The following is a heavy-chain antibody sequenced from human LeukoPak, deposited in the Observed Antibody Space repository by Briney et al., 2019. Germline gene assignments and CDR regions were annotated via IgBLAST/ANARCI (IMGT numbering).Heavy chain of an antibody. CDR1: GYTFTSYA. Sequence: ASVKVSCKASGYTFTSYAMNWVRQAPGQGLEWMGWINTNTGNPTYAQGFTGRFVFSLDTSVSTAYLQISSLKAEDTAVYYCARSDYDILTGYYNPYYYYGMDVWGQGTTVTVSS. V-gene: IGHV7-4-1*02. CDR2: INTNTGNP. D-gene: IGHD3-9*01. J-gene: IGHJ6*02. CDR3: ARSDYDILTGYYNPYYYYGMDV.